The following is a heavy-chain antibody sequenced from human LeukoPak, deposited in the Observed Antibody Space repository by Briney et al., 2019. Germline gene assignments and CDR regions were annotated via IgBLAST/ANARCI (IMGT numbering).Heavy chain of an antibody. CDR3: AKQKGSSWQPFDY. CDR2: IKPDGTTK. CDR1: GFPFSSYS. Sequence: GGSLRLSCAASGFPFSSYSMTWVRQAPGKGLEWVANIKPDGTTKFYVDSVKGRFTISRDNPKNTLYLQMNSLRAEDTALYYCAKQKGSSWQPFDYWGQGTLVTVSS. V-gene: IGHV3-7*03. D-gene: IGHD6-13*01. J-gene: IGHJ4*02.